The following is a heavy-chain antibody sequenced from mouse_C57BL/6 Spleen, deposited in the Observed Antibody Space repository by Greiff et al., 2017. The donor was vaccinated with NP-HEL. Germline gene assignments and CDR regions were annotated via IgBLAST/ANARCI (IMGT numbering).Heavy chain of an antibody. J-gene: IGHJ2*01. V-gene: IGHV5-6*01. D-gene: IGHD2-4*01. CDR1: GFTFSSYG. Sequence: EVQGVESGGDLVKPGGSLKLSCAASGFTFSSYGMSWVRQTPDKRLEWVATISSGGSYTYYPDSVKGRFTISRDNAKNTLYLQMSSLKSEDTAMYYCARQRAIYYDYDERDYFDYWGQGTTLTVSS. CDR3: ARQRAIYYDYDERDYFDY. CDR2: ISSGGSYT.